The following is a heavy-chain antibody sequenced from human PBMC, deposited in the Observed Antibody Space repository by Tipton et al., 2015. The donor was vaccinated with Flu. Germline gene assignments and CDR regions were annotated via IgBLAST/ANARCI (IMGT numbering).Heavy chain of an antibody. CDR2: IYDSGST. CDR1: GASISSGSYY. J-gene: IGHJ5*01. D-gene: IGHD4-11*01. V-gene: IGHV4-61*02. CDR3: ARRDYSNYVSEPKNWFDS. Sequence: TLSLTCTVSGASISSGSYYWSWLRQPAGKGLEWIGRIYDSGSTNCNPSLKSRVTMSIDRSKNQFSLKLNSVTASDTAVYYCARRDYSNYVSEPKNWFDSWGLGTLVTVSS.